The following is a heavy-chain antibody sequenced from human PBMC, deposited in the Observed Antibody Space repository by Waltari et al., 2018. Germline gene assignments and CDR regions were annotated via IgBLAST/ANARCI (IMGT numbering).Heavy chain of an antibody. V-gene: IGHV4-39*01. Sequence: QLQLQESGPGLVKPSETLYLTCTVSGGSISSSRYYWGWIRQPPGKGLEWVGRIYYSGSTYYNPSLKSRVTISVDTSKNQFSLKLSSVTAADTAVYYCASAPRAFDFWSGYYIGSIGPVMAYYFDYWGQGTLVTVSS. CDR1: GGSISSSRYY. D-gene: IGHD3-3*01. CDR2: IYYSGST. CDR3: ASAPRAFDFWSGYYIGSIGPVMAYYFDY. J-gene: IGHJ4*02.